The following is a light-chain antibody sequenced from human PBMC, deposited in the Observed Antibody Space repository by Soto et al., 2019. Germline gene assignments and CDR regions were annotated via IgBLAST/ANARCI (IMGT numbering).Light chain of an antibody. Sequence: QSALTQPASVSGSPGQSITISCTGTSSDVGGYNYVSWYQQHPGKAPKLMIYEVSNRPSGVANRFSGSNSGNTASLTISGLQAEDEDDYDCSSYTTTSSSPYVFGTGTKVTVL. J-gene: IGLJ1*01. CDR3: SSYTTTSSSPYV. CDR1: SSDVGGYNY. CDR2: EVS. V-gene: IGLV2-14*01.